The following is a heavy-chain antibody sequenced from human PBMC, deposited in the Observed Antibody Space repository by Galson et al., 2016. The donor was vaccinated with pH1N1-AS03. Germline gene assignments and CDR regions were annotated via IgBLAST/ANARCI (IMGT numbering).Heavy chain of an antibody. CDR2: IRSVGDIK. V-gene: IGHV3-30*02. CDR1: AFTFSRYG. Sequence: SLRLSCAASAFTFSRYGMHWVRQAPGKGLEWVAFIRSVGDIKFYADSVKGRFTISRDNSENTVHLQMNSLRAEDTGVYYCAKDIGECHNYGADYWGQGTLVTGSS. D-gene: IGHD5-24*01. CDR3: AKDIGECHNYGADY. J-gene: IGHJ4*02.